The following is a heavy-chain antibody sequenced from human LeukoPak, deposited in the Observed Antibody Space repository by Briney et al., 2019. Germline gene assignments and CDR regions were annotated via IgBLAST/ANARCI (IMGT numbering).Heavy chain of an antibody. D-gene: IGHD4-17*01. CDR2: IYSGGST. Sequence: GSLRLSCAASGFTVSSNYMSWVRQAPGKGLEWVSVIYSGGSTYYADSVKGRFTISRDNSKNTLYLQMNSPRAEDTAVYYCARGHYGDYPKAYFDYWGQGTLVTVSS. V-gene: IGHV3-53*01. CDR3: ARGHYGDYPKAYFDY. CDR1: GFTVSSNY. J-gene: IGHJ4*02.